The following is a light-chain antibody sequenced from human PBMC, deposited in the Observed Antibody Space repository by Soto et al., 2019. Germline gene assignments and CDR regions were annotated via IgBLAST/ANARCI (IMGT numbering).Light chain of an antibody. CDR3: QQYNYWPPLT. CDR1: QSVSSN. V-gene: IGKV3-15*01. Sequence: EIVMTQSPATLSVSPGERATLSCRASQSVSSNLAWYQQKPGQAPRLLIYGASTRATNIPARFSGSGSGTEFTLTISSLQSEDFAVYYCQQYNYWPPLTFGGGTKVEIK. CDR2: GAS. J-gene: IGKJ4*01.